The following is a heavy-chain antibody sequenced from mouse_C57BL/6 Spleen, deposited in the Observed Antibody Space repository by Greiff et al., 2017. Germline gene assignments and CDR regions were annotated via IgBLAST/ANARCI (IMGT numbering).Heavy chain of an antibody. Sequence: EVQLVESGPVLVKPGASVKMSCKASGYTFTDYYMNWVKQSHGKSLEWIGVINPYNGGTSYNQKFKGKATLTVDKSSSTAYMELNSLTSEDSAVYYCARWGYSGYYWGQGTTLTVSS. CDR2: INPYNGGT. V-gene: IGHV1-19*01. CDR1: GYTFTDYY. D-gene: IGHD2-3*01. J-gene: IGHJ2*01. CDR3: ARWGYSGYY.